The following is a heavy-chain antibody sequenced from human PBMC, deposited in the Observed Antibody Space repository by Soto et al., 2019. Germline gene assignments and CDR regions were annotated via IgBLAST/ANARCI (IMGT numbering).Heavy chain of an antibody. CDR3: ARGGNGDNLGYWYFDL. CDR2: INPGGVST. J-gene: IGHJ2*01. D-gene: IGHD4-17*01. Sequence: QVQLVQSGAEVKKPGASVEVSCKASGYTFTTYYIHWVRHAPGQGLEWMGVINPGGVSTKYAQKFQDRVTLTSDTSTSTVYMDLSSRRSKDTAVYFCARGGNGDNLGYWYFDLWGRGTLFTVSP. CDR1: GYTFTTYY. V-gene: IGHV1-46*01.